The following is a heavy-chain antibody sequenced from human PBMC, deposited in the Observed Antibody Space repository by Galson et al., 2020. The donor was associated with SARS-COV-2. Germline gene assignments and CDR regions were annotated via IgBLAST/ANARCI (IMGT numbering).Heavy chain of an antibody. J-gene: IGHJ6*03. Sequence: GESLKISCAASGFTFSDYYMSWIRQAPGKGLEWVSYISRSGSTIYYADSVKGRFTISRDNAKNSLYLQMNSLRAEDTAVYYCAREGYNWKLHYVDVWGKGTTVTVSS. CDR1: GFTFSDYY. D-gene: IGHD1-20*01. CDR3: AREGYNWKLHYVDV. V-gene: IGHV3-11*01. CDR2: ISRSGSTI.